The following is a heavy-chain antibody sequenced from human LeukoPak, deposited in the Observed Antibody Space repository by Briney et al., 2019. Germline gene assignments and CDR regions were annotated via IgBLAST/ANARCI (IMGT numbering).Heavy chain of an antibody. CDR1: GFTFSSYA. D-gene: IGHD2-21*02. V-gene: IGHV3-30-3*01. CDR2: ISSDGSNE. Sequence: GGSLRLSCAASGFTFSSYAMHWVRQAPGKGLEWVAVISSDGSNEYYADSVKGRFTISRDNSKNTLYLQMNSLKPEDTAVYYCARDWEIVLVTAIQFWGQGTLVTVSS. CDR3: ARDWEIVLVTAIQF. J-gene: IGHJ4*02.